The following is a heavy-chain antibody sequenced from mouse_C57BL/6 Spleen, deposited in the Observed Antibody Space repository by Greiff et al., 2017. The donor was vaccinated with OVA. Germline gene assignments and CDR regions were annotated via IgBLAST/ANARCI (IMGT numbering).Heavy chain of an antibody. CDR2: IYPGNSDT. Sequence: EVQLQQSGPVLARPGASVKMSCKTSGYTFTSYWMHWVKQRPGQGLEWIGAIYPGNSDTSYNQKFKGKAKLTAVTSASTAYMELSSLTNEDSAVYYCTIGYYYGSSGFAYWGQGTLVTVSA. CDR3: TIGYYYGSSGFAY. D-gene: IGHD1-1*01. CDR1: GYTFTSYW. V-gene: IGHV1-5*01. J-gene: IGHJ3*01.